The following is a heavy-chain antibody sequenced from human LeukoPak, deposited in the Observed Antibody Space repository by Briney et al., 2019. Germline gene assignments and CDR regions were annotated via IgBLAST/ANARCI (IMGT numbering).Heavy chain of an antibody. CDR2: ISYDGSNK. CDR3: ARDGLDIVATIPYYFDY. CDR1: GFTFSSYA. J-gene: IGHJ4*02. D-gene: IGHD5-12*01. Sequence: GGSLRLSCAASGFTFSSYATHWVRQAPGKGLEWVAVISYDGSNKYYADSVKGRFTISRDNSKNTLYLQMNSLRAEDTAVYYCARDGLDIVATIPYYFDYWGQGTLVTVSS. V-gene: IGHV3-30*04.